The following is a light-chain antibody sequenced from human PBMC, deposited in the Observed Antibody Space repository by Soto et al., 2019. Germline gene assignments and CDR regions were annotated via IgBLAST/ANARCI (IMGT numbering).Light chain of an antibody. Sequence: IQLTQSPSSLSASVGDRVTITCRASQGITSYLAWYQQRPGKAPGLLIYSASTLQSGVPSRFSGSGYGTDFTLTISSLQPEDFATYYCQQSYSTPQTFGQGTKVDIK. CDR3: QQSYSTPQT. CDR2: SAS. CDR1: QGITSY. V-gene: IGKV1-39*01. J-gene: IGKJ1*01.